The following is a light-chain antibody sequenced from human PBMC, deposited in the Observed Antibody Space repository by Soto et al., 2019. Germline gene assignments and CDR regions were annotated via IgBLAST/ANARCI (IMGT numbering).Light chain of an antibody. CDR2: DVS. CDR3: SSYSTSNIPYV. J-gene: IGLJ1*01. V-gene: IGLV2-14*01. CDR1: SSDVGGYGY. Sequence: QSALTQPASVSGSPGQSITISCTGTSSDVGGYGYVSWYQQHPGKAPKLILYDVSYRPSGISSRFSGSKSGNTASLTISGLQAEDEGDYYCSSYSTSNIPYVFGAGTKLTVL.